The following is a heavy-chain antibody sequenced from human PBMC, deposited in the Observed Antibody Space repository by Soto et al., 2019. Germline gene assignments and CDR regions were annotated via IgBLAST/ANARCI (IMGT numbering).Heavy chain of an antibody. CDR2: ISYDGSNK. CDR3: ASDWDYYDSSGSQPDS. Sequence: GGLRLSCAASGFTCSSYAMHWVRQAPGKGLEWVAVISYDGSNKYYADSVKGRFTISRDNSKNTLYLQMNSLRAEDTAVYYCASDWDYYDSSGSQPDSWGQGTLVHVSP. CDR1: GFTCSSYA. V-gene: IGHV3-30-3*01. J-gene: IGHJ4*02. D-gene: IGHD3-22*01.